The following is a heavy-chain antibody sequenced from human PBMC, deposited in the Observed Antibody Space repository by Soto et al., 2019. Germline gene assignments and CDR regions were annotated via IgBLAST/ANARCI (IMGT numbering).Heavy chain of an antibody. CDR3: ARADHGPASRGGNWFDP. V-gene: IGHV1-18*01. Sequence: QVHLVQSGGEVKKPGASVKVSCKASGYTFTNYGVAWVRQAPGQGLEWMGWTSAYTLNTNYAQKFQGRATVTTDTSTSTAYIVLRSLRPDDTAVYYSARADHGPASRGGNWFDPWGQGTLVTVSS. CDR2: TSAYTLNT. D-gene: IGHD4-17*01. CDR1: GYTFTNYG. J-gene: IGHJ5*02.